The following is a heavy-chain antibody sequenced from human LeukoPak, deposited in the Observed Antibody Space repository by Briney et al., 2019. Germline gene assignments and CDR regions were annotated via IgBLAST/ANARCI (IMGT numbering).Heavy chain of an antibody. Sequence: ASVKVSCKASVYTFTGYYMHWVRQAPGQGLEWMGWINPNSGGTNYAQKFQGRVTMTRDTSISTAYMELSRLRSDDTAVYYCAGDILTGYSFDYWGQGTLVTVSS. V-gene: IGHV1-2*02. CDR3: AGDILTGYSFDY. CDR2: INPNSGGT. CDR1: VYTFTGYY. D-gene: IGHD3-9*01. J-gene: IGHJ4*02.